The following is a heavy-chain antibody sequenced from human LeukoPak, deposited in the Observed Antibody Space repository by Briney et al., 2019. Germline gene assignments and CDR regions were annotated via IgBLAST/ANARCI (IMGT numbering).Heavy chain of an antibody. CDR1: GGSSSAYW. CDR3: ARPRKHDYYDMDV. V-gene: IGHV4-34*01. CDR2: INPSGTT. Sequence: PSETLSLTCAVYGGSSSAYWWSWIRQPPGKGLEWIGEINPSGTTNYNPSLKGRVTISLDTSKNHFSLNLNSVTAADTAVYYCARPRKHDYYDMDVWGKGTTVTVSS. J-gene: IGHJ6*03.